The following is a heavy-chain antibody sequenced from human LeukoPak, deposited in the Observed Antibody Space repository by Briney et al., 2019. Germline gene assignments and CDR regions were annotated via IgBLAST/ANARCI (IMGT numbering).Heavy chain of an antibody. J-gene: IGHJ5*02. CDR2: INSDGSST. CDR1: GFTFSSYW. D-gene: IGHD3-22*01. V-gene: IGHV3-74*01. CDR3: ARDGPSYYYDSSGYYT. Sequence: GGSLRLSCAASGFTFSSYWMHWVRQAPGKGLEWVAHINSDGSSTSYADSVKGRFTISRDNAKNTLYLQMNSLRAEDTAVYYCARDGPSYYYDSSGYYTWGQGTLVTVSS.